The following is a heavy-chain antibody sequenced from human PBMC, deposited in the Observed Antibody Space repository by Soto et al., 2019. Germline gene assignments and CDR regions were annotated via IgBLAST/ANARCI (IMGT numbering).Heavy chain of an antibody. D-gene: IGHD2-21*01. V-gene: IGHV2-5*02. CDR1: GFSFSDGAVG. J-gene: IGHJ4*02. Sequence: QITLKESGPTLVKPTQTLKLTCTFSGFSFSDGAVGVGWFRQSPGKAPEWLAIYYWDEDEWHSPSLRTRLSISYEAARSQVVLSMVDMDPQDTATYFCARGRRRVSCWGGDCYYFDVWGQGLQVAAS. CDR3: ARGRRRVSCWGGDCYYFDV. CDR2: YYWDEDE.